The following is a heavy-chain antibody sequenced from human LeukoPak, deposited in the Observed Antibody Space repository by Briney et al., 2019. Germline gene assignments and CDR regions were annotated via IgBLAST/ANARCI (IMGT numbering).Heavy chain of an antibody. J-gene: IGHJ5*02. CDR3: ARDYTIFGVVNLFDP. Sequence: GRSLRLSCAASGFTFSSYAMPWVRQAPGKGLEWVAVISYDGSNKYYADSVKGRFTISRDNSKNTLYLQMNSLRAEDTAVYYCARDYTIFGVVNLFDPWGQGTLVTVSS. CDR1: GFTFSSYA. CDR2: ISYDGSNK. V-gene: IGHV3-30-3*01. D-gene: IGHD3-3*01.